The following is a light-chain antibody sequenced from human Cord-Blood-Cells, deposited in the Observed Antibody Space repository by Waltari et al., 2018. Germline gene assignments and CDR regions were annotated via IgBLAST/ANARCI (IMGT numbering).Light chain of an antibody. V-gene: IGLV2-14*04. Sequence: SGSPGQSITISCTGTSSDVGGYNYVPWYQQHPGKAPKLMIYDVSNRPSGVSNRFSGSKSGNTASLTISGLQAEDEADYYCSSYTSSSTYYVFGTGTKVTVL. J-gene: IGLJ1*01. CDR3: SSYTSSSTYYV. CDR2: DVS. CDR1: SSDVGGYNY.